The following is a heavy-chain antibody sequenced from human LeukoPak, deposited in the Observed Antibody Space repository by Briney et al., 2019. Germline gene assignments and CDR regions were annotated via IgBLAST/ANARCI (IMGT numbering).Heavy chain of an antibody. J-gene: IGHJ4*02. Sequence: ASVKVSCKTSGYTVSDYYIHCIRQAPGQGLEWLGWINPNSGGTNYAQKFQGRVTMTRDTSISTAYMELSRLRSDDTAVYYCAREHSSSWYGFDYWGQGTLVTVSS. V-gene: IGHV1-2*02. CDR2: INPNSGGT. D-gene: IGHD6-13*01. CDR3: AREHSSSWYGFDY. CDR1: GYTVSDYY.